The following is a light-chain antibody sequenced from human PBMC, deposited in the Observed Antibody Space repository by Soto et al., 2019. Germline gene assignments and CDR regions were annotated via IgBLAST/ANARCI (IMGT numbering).Light chain of an antibody. CDR3: LQHYGFPFT. CDR2: TIS. J-gene: IGKJ3*01. Sequence: DIQMTQSPSSLSASVGGRVTITCRASQDIGTSLDWFQQKPGTAPKRLIYTISDLQSGVPSRFSGGGSGTEFTLTISSLQPEDSATYYCLQHYGFPFTFGRGTKVHV. CDR1: QDIGTS. V-gene: IGKV1-17*01.